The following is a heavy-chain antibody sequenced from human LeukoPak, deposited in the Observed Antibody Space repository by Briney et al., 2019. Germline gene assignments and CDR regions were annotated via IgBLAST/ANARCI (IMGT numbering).Heavy chain of an antibody. D-gene: IGHD3-22*01. CDR2: ISGSGGNT. J-gene: IGHJ4*02. CDR3: AKDQGFYYDSSGYLGFDY. Sequence: HPGGSLRLSCAASGLTFSTYTMSWVRQTPGKGLEWVSAISGSGGNTYYADSVKGRFTISRDNSKNTLYLQMNSLRAEDTALYYCAKDQGFYYDSSGYLGFDYWGQGALVTVSS. CDR1: GLTFSTYT. V-gene: IGHV3-23*01.